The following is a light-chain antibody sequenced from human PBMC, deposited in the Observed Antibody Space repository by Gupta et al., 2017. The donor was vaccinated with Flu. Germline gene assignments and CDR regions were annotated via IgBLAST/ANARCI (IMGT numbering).Light chain of an antibody. CDR2: VAS. Sequence: CLARRGVSNYLGWHQQRPGQAPSLIIYVASTLLSGVPDRFSGSASGTEFTLKISRLQPEDFATYYCKQLKYYPLTFGQGTKVEIK. CDR3: KQLKYYPLT. V-gene: IGKV1-9*01. CDR1: RGVSNY. J-gene: IGKJ1*01.